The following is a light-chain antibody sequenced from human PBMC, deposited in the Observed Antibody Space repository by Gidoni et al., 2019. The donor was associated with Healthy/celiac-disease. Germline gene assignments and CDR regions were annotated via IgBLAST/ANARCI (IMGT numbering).Light chain of an antibody. CDR1: QSLLHSNGYNY. CDR2: LAS. CDR3: KQSLPTRT. V-gene: IGKV2-28*01. J-gene: IGKJ2*01. Sequence: SAVTATPLSLPVTPGEPASMSCRSSQSLLHSNGYNYLDWYLQKRGQSPQLLIYLASKRASGVPDRFGGSGSGTFSTLKISIVDADDVVDYCCKQSLPTRTFGQGTKVEIK.